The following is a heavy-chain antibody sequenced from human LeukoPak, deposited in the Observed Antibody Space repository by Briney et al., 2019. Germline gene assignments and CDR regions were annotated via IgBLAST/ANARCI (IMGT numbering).Heavy chain of an antibody. V-gene: IGHV3-21*01. CDR2: ISSISSYI. D-gene: IGHD3-10*01. J-gene: IGHJ4*02. CDR1: GFTFSSYS. CDR3: AGESGSGSYSYFDY. Sequence: GGSLRLSCAASGFTFSSYSMNWVRQAPGKGLEWVPSISSISSYIYYADSVKGRFTISRDNAKNSLYLQMNSLRAEDTAVYYCAGESGSGSYSYFDYWGQGTLVTVSS.